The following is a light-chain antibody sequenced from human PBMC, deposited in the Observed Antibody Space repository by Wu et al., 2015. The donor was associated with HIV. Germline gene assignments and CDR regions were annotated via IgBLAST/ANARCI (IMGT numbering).Light chain of an antibody. V-gene: IGKV1-27*01. J-gene: IGKJ2*01. CDR1: QGITNY. CDR2: GAS. CDR3: LAGDS. Sequence: GDRVTITCRASQGITNYLAWYQHKPGEVPKLLIYGASTLQSGVPSRFSGSGSGTDFTLTITSLQPDDFATYFCLAGDSFGQGTRV.